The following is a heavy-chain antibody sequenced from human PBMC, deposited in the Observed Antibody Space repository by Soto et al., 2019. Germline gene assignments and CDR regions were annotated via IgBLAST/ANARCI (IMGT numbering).Heavy chain of an antibody. V-gene: IGHV3-23*01. CDR3: AKGPNIYCSSSSCYWFDP. J-gene: IGHJ5*02. D-gene: IGHD2-2*01. Sequence: GGSLRLSCAASGFTFSSYAMSWVRQAPGKGLEWVSVISGSGGSTHYADSVKGRFTISRDNSKNTLYLQMNSLRVEDTAVYYCAKGPNIYCSSSSCYWFDPWGQGTLVTVSS. CDR1: GFTFSSYA. CDR2: ISGSGGST.